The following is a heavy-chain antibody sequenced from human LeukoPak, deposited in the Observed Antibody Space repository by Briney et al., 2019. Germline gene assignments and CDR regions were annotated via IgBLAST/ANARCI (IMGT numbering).Heavy chain of an antibody. D-gene: IGHD3-22*01. Sequence: ASVKVSCKTSGYSFINFGITWVRQAPGPGLEWMGWISGYNGNTDSAQNFQGRVAMTTDTSTSTADMELRSLRPDDTAVYYCARVGDSGGYYHLDYWGQGTLVTVSS. J-gene: IGHJ4*02. CDR1: GYSFINFG. CDR2: ISGYNGNT. CDR3: ARVGDSGGYYHLDY. V-gene: IGHV1-18*01.